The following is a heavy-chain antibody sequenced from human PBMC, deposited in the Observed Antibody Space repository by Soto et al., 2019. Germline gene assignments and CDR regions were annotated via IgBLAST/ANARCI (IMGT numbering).Heavy chain of an antibody. Sequence: TLSLTCTVSGGSISSGDYYWSWIRQPPGKGLEWIGYIYYSGSTYYNPSLKSRVTISVDTSKNQFSLKLSSVTAADTAVYYCARARAGITMIVVAPYYYYGMDVWGQGTTVTVSS. V-gene: IGHV4-30-4*01. CDR2: IYYSGST. D-gene: IGHD3-22*01. CDR1: GGSISSGDYY. CDR3: ARARAGITMIVVAPYYYYGMDV. J-gene: IGHJ6*02.